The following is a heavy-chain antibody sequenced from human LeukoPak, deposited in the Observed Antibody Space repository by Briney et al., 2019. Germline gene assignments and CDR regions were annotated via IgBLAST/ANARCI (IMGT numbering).Heavy chain of an antibody. Sequence: GGSLRLSCAASGFTFSNYLMSWVRQAPGKALEWVANILEDGSEKYYVDSVKGRFTISRDNAKNSLFLQMNSLRAEDTALYYCARGYYYDGRGYWGQGTLVTVSS. CDR1: GFTFSNYL. V-gene: IGHV3-7*01. CDR3: ARGYYYDGRGY. D-gene: IGHD3-22*01. CDR2: ILEDGSEK. J-gene: IGHJ4*02.